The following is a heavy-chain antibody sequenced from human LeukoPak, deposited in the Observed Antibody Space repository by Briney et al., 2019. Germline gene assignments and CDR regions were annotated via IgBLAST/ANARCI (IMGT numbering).Heavy chain of an antibody. Sequence: SQTLSLTCTVSGGSISSGSYYWSWIRQPAGKGLEWIGRIYTSGSTNYNPSLKSRVTISVDTSKNQFSLKLSSVTAADTAVYYCARGGVDIVATTSHFDYWGQGTLVTVSS. D-gene: IGHD5-12*01. CDR1: GGSISSGSYY. CDR3: ARGGVDIVATTSHFDY. V-gene: IGHV4-61*02. CDR2: IYTSGST. J-gene: IGHJ4*02.